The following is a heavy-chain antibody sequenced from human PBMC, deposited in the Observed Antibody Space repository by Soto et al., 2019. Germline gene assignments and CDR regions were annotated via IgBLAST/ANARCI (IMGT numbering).Heavy chain of an antibody. CDR3: ARSSSQTYYYDY. CDR2: IYYSGST. CDR1: GGSISSYY. J-gene: IGHJ4*02. V-gene: IGHV4-59*01. Sequence: ASETLSLTCTVSGGSISSYYWRWIRQPPGKGLEWIGYIYYSGSTNYNPSLKSRVTISVDTSKNQFSLKLSSVTAADTAVYYCARSSSQTYYYDYWGQGTLVTVSS. D-gene: IGHD6-6*01.